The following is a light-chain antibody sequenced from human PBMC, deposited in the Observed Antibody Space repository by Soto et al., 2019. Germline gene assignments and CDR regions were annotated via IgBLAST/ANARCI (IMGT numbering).Light chain of an antibody. V-gene: IGKV3-20*01. CDR2: GAS. CDR3: QQYGSSPPTT. J-gene: IGKJ1*01. CDR1: QSVSSSY. Sequence: EIVLTQSPGTLSLSPGERATLSCRASQSVSSSYLAWYQQKPGQAPRLLIYGASSRATGIPDRFSGSGSGTDFTLTISRLEPEGFAVYYCQQYGSSPPTTFGQGTKVEIK.